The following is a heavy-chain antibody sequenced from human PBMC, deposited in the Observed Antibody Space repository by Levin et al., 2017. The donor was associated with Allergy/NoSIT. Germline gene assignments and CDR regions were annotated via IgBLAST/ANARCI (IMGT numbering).Heavy chain of an antibody. CDR2: IRSKSYGGST. V-gene: IGHV3-49*03. CDR3: TRGSSNYDILSGHYSFDV. Sequence: GESLKISCTASGFAFGDYYMTWFRQAPGKGPEWVSMIRSKSYGGSTEYAASVKGRFTISRDDSKSIAYLQMNSLKTEDTAVYYCTRGSSNYDILSGHYSFDVWGQGALVAVSS. CDR1: GFAFGDYY. J-gene: IGHJ4*02. D-gene: IGHD3-9*01.